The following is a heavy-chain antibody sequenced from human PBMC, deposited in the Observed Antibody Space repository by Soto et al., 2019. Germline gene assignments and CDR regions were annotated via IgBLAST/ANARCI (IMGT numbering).Heavy chain of an antibody. V-gene: IGHV1-2*02. CDR2: INCNSGGA. J-gene: IGHJ3*01. Sequence: QVQLVQSGTEVKKPGTSVKVSCKASGFTDYYIHWVRQAPGQGLECMAWINCNSGGADYAQKFQGRVTVTRDTSTSTAYLEVTGLRSDDTAVYYCARDHVGDMSSFDVWGQGTMVTVSS. CDR1: GFTDYY. CDR3: ARDHVGDMSSFDV. D-gene: IGHD3-16*01.